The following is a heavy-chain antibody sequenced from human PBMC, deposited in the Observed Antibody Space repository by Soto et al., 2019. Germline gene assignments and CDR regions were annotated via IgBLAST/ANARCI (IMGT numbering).Heavy chain of an antibody. J-gene: IGHJ6*02. Sequence: QVQLVQSGAEVKKPGSSVKVSCKASGGTFSSYAISWVRQAPGRGLEWMGGIIPIFGTANYAQKFQGRVTITADESTSTAYMELSSLRSEDTAVYYCAGAYCGGDCSYYYYYGMDVWGQGTTVTVSS. CDR2: IIPIFGTA. CDR1: GGTFSSYA. CDR3: AGAYCGGDCSYYYYYGMDV. D-gene: IGHD2-21*02. V-gene: IGHV1-69*01.